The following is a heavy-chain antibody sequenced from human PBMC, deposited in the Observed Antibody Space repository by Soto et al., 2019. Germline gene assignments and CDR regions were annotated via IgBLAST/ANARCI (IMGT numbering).Heavy chain of an antibody. V-gene: IGHV4-4*07. CDR3: AGDRWLHLNAFDI. Sequence: SETLSLTCTGSGGSISSYYWSWIRQPAGKGLEWIGRIYTSGSTNYNPSLKSRVTMSVDTSKNQFLLKLSPVIAADTAVYYSAGDRWLHLNAFDIWGQGTMVTVSS. CDR1: GGSISSYY. D-gene: IGHD5-12*01. CDR2: IYTSGST. J-gene: IGHJ3*02.